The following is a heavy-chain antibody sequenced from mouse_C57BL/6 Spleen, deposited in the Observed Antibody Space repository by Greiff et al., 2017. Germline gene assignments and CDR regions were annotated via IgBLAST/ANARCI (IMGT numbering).Heavy chain of an antibody. D-gene: IGHD1-1*01. J-gene: IGHJ2*01. Sequence: VQGVESGAELVRPGASVTLSCKASGYTFTDYEMHWVKQTPVHGLEWIGAIDPETGGTAYNQKFKGKAILTADKSSSTAYMELRSLTSEDSAVYYCTITTVVAEDYWGQGTTLTVSS. V-gene: IGHV1-15*01. CDR1: GYTFTDYE. CDR2: IDPETGGT. CDR3: TITTVVAEDY.